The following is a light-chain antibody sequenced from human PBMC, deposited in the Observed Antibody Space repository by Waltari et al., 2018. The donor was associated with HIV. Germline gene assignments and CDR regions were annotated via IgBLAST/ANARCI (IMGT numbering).Light chain of an antibody. CDR2: TAS. CDR1: QSITSY. J-gene: IGKJ2*01. V-gene: IGKV1-39*01. Sequence: DIQMTQSPSSLSASVGDRVTITCRASQSITSYLNWYQQRPGKAPNLLIYTASNLQSGVPSRFSGNGSGADFTHTISNLQPEDFATYSCQQSYTTPYTFGQGTKLEIK. CDR3: QQSYTTPYT.